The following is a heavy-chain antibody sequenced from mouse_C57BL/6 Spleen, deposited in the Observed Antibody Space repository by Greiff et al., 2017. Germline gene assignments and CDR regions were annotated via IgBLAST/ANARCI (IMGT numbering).Heavy chain of an antibody. CDR3: ARDYYCSSYFDY. D-gene: IGHD1-1*01. CDR2: IYPSDSET. CDR1: GYTFTSYW. V-gene: IGHV1-61*01. Sequence: QVQLQQPGAELVRPGSSVKLSCKASGYTFTSYWMDWVKQRPGQGLEWIGNIYPSDSETHYNQKFKDKATLTVDKSSSTAYMQLSSLTSEDSAVYYCARDYYCSSYFDYWGQGTTLTVSS. J-gene: IGHJ2*01.